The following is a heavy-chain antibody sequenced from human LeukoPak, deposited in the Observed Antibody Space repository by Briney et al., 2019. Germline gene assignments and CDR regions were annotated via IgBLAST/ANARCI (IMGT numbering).Heavy chain of an antibody. CDR1: GFTFNDHG. CDR2: IRYDGTDE. V-gene: IGHV3-30*02. CDR3: ARNRAFGTFDAFDM. D-gene: IGHD3-10*01. Sequence: GSLRLSCVASGFTFNDHGMHWVRQAPGKGLEWLAFIRYDGTDESYGASVRGRLTISRDDSLNTLYLQMDSLGHDDTAVYYCARNRAFGTFDAFDMWGQGTMVTVSS. J-gene: IGHJ3*02.